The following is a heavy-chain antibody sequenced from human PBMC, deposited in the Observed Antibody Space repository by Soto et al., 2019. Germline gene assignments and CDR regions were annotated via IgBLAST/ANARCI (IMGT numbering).Heavy chain of an antibody. CDR2: ISHYNGNT. Sequence: QVQLVQSGAELKTPGASVKVSCKASGYSFTTFGISWVRQAPGQGLEWMGGISHYNGNTKYAQKFQGRVTLTTDASTSTAYMELRSLTADDTAVYYCGREYCRGGRCYHPDYWGQGTLVTVSS. D-gene: IGHD2-15*01. V-gene: IGHV1-18*01. CDR1: GYSFTTFG. J-gene: IGHJ4*02. CDR3: GREYCRGGRCYHPDY.